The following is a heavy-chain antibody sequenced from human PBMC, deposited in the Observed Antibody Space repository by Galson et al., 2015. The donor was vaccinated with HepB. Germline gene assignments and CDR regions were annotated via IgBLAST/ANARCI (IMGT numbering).Heavy chain of an antibody. CDR3: ARDQMTYSSSWFDY. Sequence: SLRLSCAASGFTFSNNAMSWVRQAPGKGLEWVSAISGSGGSTYYADSVKGRFTISRDNSKNTLYLQMNSLRAEDTAVYYCARDQMTYSSSWFDYWGQGTLVTVSS. V-gene: IGHV3-23*01. CDR2: ISGSGGST. J-gene: IGHJ4*02. D-gene: IGHD6-13*01. CDR1: GFTFSNNA.